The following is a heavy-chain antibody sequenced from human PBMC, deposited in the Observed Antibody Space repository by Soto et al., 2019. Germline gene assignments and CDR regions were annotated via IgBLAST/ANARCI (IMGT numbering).Heavy chain of an antibody. V-gene: IGHV3-15*01. CDR2: IKSKTDDGTT. CDR1: GFTFSKVW. Sequence: EVQLVESGGGLVKPGGSLRLSCAASGFTFSKVWMNWVRQAPGKGLEWVGRIKSKTDDGTTDYAAPVKGRFTISRDDSENTLYLQMNSLKTEDTAVYYCFTATIWFGDLREILWGQGTLVTVSS. J-gene: IGHJ4*02. D-gene: IGHD3-10*01. CDR3: FTATIWFGDLREIL.